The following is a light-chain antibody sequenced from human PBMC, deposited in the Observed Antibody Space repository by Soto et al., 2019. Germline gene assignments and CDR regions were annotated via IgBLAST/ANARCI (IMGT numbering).Light chain of an antibody. CDR2: GAS. J-gene: IGKJ5*01. CDR1: QSVSSSY. CDR3: QQYGSLPFT. Sequence: EIVLTQSPGTLSLSPGERATLSCRASQSVSSSYLAWYQQKPGQAPRLLIYGASSRATGIPDRFSGSGSGTDFTLTVNRLEPGDFAVYYCQQYGSLPFTFGQGTRLEIK. V-gene: IGKV3-20*01.